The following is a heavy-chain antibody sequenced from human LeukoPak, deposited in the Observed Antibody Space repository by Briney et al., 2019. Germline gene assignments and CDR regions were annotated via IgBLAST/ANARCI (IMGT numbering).Heavy chain of an antibody. V-gene: IGHV1-18*01. D-gene: IGHD3-22*01. CDR1: GYTFTSYG. Sequence: ASVKVSCKASGYTFTSYGITWVREAPGQGLEWMGWISGYNGYTDYAQNLQGRVTMTTDTSTSTAYMELRSLRSDDTAVYYCARVAQHRYYYDSSDYRYYFDCWGQGTLVTVSS. CDR2: ISGYNGYT. CDR3: ARVAQHRYYYDSSDYRYYFDC. J-gene: IGHJ4*02.